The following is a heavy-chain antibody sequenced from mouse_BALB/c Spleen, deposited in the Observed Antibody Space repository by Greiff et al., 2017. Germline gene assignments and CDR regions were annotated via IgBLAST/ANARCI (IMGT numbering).Heavy chain of an antibody. Sequence: VQLQQSGAELVKPGPSVKLSCTASASNIKDPYMHWVKQRPDQGLEWIGRIDPANGNTKYDPKFQGKATITADTSSNTAYLQLSSLTSEDTAVYYCARTGSHYYGSSPHYFDYWGQGTTLTVSS. CDR2: IDPANGNT. CDR3: ARTGSHYYGSSPHYFDY. CDR1: ASNIKDPY. D-gene: IGHD1-1*01. V-gene: IGHV14-3*02. J-gene: IGHJ2*01.